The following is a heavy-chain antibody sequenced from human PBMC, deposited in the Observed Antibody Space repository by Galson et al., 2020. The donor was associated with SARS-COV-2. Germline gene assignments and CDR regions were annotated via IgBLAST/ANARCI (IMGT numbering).Heavy chain of an antibody. CDR3: ARVLRTNYGDEGFDM. CDR1: GFNLSNYN. Sequence: GGSLRLSCAASGFNLSNYNMNWVRQAPGKGLEWVSYISSSSGAIYYADSVKGRFTISRDNAKNSLYLQMNSLRAEDTAVYYCARVLRTNYGDEGFDMWGQGTMVTVSS. CDR2: ISSSSGAI. D-gene: IGHD3-16*01. V-gene: IGHV3-48*04. J-gene: IGHJ3*02.